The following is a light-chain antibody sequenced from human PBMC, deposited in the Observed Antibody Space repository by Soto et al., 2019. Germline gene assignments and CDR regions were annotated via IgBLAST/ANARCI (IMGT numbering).Light chain of an antibody. Sequence: IEMTQSPSPLSASVGDMVTITCLASQSISNYLNWYQQKPGKAPKLLIYSTSTLQSGVPSRFSGSGSGTQFTPTISTLQPEDFATYYCQQSYTTPRTFGQGSNVDIK. V-gene: IGKV1-39*01. CDR1: QSISNY. CDR3: QQSYTTPRT. J-gene: IGKJ1*01. CDR2: STS.